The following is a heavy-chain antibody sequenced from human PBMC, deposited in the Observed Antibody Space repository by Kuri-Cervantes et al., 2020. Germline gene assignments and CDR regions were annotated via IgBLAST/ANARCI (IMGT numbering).Heavy chain of an antibody. V-gene: IGHV3-23*01. CDR1: GFTFSSYA. D-gene: IGHD6-13*01. J-gene: IGHJ4*02. CDR3: ARDLGPGIAAAGTLDY. Sequence: GESLKISCAAPGFTFSSYAMSWVRQAPGKGLEWVSAISGSGGSTYYADSVKGRFTISRGNSKNTLYLQMNSLRAEDTAVYYCARDLGPGIAAAGTLDYWGQGTLVTVSS. CDR2: ISGSGGST.